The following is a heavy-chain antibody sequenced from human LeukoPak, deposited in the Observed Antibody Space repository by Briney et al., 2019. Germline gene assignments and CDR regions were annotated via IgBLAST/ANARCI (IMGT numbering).Heavy chain of an antibody. Sequence: PGGSLRLSCAASGFTFSSYGMHWVRQAPGKGLEWVAFIRYGGTNKDYADSVKGRFTISRDNSKNTLYLQMNSLRAEDTAVYYCASLASYGDSNFDYWGQGTLVTVSS. V-gene: IGHV3-30*02. J-gene: IGHJ4*02. CDR3: ASLASYGDSNFDY. CDR2: IRYGGTNK. CDR1: GFTFSSYG. D-gene: IGHD4-17*01.